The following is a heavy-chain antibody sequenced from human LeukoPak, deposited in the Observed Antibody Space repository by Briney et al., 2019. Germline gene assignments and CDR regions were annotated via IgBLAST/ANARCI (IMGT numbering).Heavy chain of an antibody. CDR1: GFTFSSYA. J-gene: IGHJ2*01. CDR3: ARVVAAAGLGRYFDL. Sequence: GGSLRLSCAASGFTFSSYAMSWVRQAPGKGLEWVSAISGSGGSTYYADSVKGRFTISRDNSKNTLYLQMNSLRAEDTAVYHCARVVAAAGLGRYFDLWGRGTLVTVSS. D-gene: IGHD6-13*01. V-gene: IGHV3-23*01. CDR2: ISGSGGST.